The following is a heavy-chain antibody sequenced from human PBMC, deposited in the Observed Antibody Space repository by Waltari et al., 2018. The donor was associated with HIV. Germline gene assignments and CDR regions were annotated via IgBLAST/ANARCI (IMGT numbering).Heavy chain of an antibody. D-gene: IGHD3-3*01. CDR3: SIESRVAAGPLEW. CDR1: GLFLFVTV. J-gene: IGHJ4*02. CDR2: MSGSDNST. V-gene: IGHV3-23*01. Sequence: ELQLIQPVVGLVQLGWPLPVYCVGSGLFLFVTVVTGVRQPPRRGLEWVSAMSGSDNSTHYEHSVKGRFTISRDYSKSAVFLQMDNLRGDDTATYYCSIESRVAAGPLEWWGQGVLVTVAS.